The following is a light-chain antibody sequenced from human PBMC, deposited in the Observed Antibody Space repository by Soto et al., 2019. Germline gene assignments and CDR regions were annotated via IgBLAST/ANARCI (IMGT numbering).Light chain of an antibody. CDR2: EVS. J-gene: IGLJ3*02. CDR1: SSHVGGYNY. V-gene: IGLV2-8*01. Sequence: QSALTQPASVSGSPGQSITISCTGTSSHVGGYNYVSWYQQHPGKAPKLMIYEVSKRPSGVPDRFSGSKSGNTASLTVSGLQAEDEADYYCNSYAGSNNWVFGGGTQLTVL. CDR3: NSYAGSNNWV.